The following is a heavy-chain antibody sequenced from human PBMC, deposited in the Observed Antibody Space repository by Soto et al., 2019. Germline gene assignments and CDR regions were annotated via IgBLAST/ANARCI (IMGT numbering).Heavy chain of an antibody. CDR3: ARDYRITGTHFDY. V-gene: IGHV1-69*13. CDR1: GGTFSSYA. CDR2: IIPIFGTA. Sequence: GASVKVSCKASGGTFSSYAISWVRQAPGQGLEWMGGIIPIFGTANYAQKFQGRVTITADESTSTAYMGLSSLRSEDTAVYYCARDYRITGTHFDYWGQGTLVTVSS. J-gene: IGHJ4*02. D-gene: IGHD1-7*01.